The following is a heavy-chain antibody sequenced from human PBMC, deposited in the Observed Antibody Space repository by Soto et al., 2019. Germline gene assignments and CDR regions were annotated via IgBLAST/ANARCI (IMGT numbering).Heavy chain of an antibody. CDR2: MYYSGGA. D-gene: IGHD1-20*01. J-gene: IGHJ4*02. Sequence: PSETLSLTCTVSGDSVSGNYWSWIRQPPGKQLEWIGYMYYSGGANYNPSLKSRVTMSVDTSMNQFSLTLSSASAADTAMYYCVRYKRMLADFWGQGILVTGSS. V-gene: IGHV4-59*08. CDR1: GDSVSGNY. CDR3: VRYKRMLADF.